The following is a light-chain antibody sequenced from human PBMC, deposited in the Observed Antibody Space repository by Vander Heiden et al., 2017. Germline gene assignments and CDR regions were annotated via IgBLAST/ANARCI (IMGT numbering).Light chain of an antibody. CDR3: QVWDSSTVV. CDR1: NMGSKN. Sequence: SYELTQPLPVSVALGQTARSTCGGNNMGSKNVHWYQQKPGQAPVLVIYRDSNRPSGIPERFSGSNSGNTATLTISRAQAGDEADYYCQVWDSSTVVFGTGTKVTVL. J-gene: IGLJ1*01. CDR2: RDS. V-gene: IGLV3-9*01.